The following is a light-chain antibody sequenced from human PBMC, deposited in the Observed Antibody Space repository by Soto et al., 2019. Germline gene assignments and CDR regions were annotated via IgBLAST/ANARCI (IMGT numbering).Light chain of an antibody. CDR3: CSYAGSSTFVYV. V-gene: IGLV2-23*03. CDR1: SSDVGSYNL. Sequence: QSALTQPASVSGSPGQSITISCTGTSSDVGSYNLVSWYQQHPGKAPKLMIYEGSKRPSGVSNRFSGSKSGNTASLTISGLQAEDEDDYYCCSYAGSSTFVYVFGTGTKLTV. CDR2: EGS. J-gene: IGLJ1*01.